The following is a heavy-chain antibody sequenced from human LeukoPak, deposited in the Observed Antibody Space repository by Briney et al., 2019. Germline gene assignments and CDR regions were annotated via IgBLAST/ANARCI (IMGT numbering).Heavy chain of an antibody. J-gene: IGHJ4*02. CDR3: ARANFLYCSSTTCLFDY. Sequence: ASVKVSCKASGYTFTDYYMHWVRQAPGQGFEWMGWINPNDGDTNYAQEFQGRVTMTRDTSISTAHMEVSRLRSDDTAVYYCARANFLYCSSTTCLFDYWGQGTLVTVSS. CDR1: GYTFTDYY. V-gene: IGHV1-2*02. D-gene: IGHD2-2*01. CDR2: INPNDGDT.